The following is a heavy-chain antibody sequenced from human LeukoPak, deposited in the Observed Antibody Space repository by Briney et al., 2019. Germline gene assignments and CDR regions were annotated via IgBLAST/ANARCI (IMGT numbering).Heavy chain of an antibody. CDR3: AKDLVVPSSY. CDR1: GFNFSRNW. D-gene: IGHD2-2*01. CDR2: IKQDGSEE. J-gene: IGHJ4*02. Sequence: GGSLRLSCAASGFNFSRNWMTWVRQAPGKGLEWVANIKQDGSEEYYVDSVKGRFTISRDNAKNTLYLQMNSLRAEDTAVYYCAKDLVVPSSYWGQGTLVTVSS. V-gene: IGHV3-7*03.